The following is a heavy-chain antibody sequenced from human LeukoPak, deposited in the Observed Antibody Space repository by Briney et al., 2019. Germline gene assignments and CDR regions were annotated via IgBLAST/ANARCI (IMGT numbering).Heavy chain of an antibody. CDR2: ITWDAGTT. Sequence: GGSLRLSCAASGFTFDDYAMHWVRQAPGKGLEWVSLITWDAGTTYYADSVKGRFTISRDNSKNTMFLQMNSLRGEDTAVYYCAKGGSSSWDYFDYWGQGTPVTVSS. CDR3: AKGGSSSWDYFDY. J-gene: IGHJ4*02. CDR1: GFTFDDYA. D-gene: IGHD6-13*01. V-gene: IGHV3-43D*03.